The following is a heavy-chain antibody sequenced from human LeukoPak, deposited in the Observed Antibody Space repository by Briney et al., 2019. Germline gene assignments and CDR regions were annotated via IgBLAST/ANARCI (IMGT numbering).Heavy chain of an antibody. CDR3: ARTYSSSSGDY. Sequence: GGSLRLSCAASGFTFSSYSMSWVRQAPGKGLEWVSYITSSSSSIYYADSVKGRFTISRDNAKNSLYLQMNSLRAEDMAVYYCARTYSSSSGDYWGQGTLVTVSS. CDR2: ITSSSSSI. CDR1: GFTFSSYS. J-gene: IGHJ4*02. V-gene: IGHV3-48*01. D-gene: IGHD6-6*01.